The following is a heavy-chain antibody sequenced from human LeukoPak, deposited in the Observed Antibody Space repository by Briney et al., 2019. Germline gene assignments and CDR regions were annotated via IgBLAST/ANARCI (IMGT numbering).Heavy chain of an antibody. J-gene: IGHJ4*02. V-gene: IGHV4-39*01. CDR3: AKSVETATVFFDC. D-gene: IGHD5-24*01. CDR2: IYYSGST. CDR1: GGSLSSSAYY. Sequence: SETLSLTCTVSGGSLSSSAYYWCWIRQPPGKGLEWIGSIYYSGSTYYNPSLKSRVTISVDTSKNQFSLKLSSVTAADTAVYYCAKSVETATVFFDCWGQGTLVTVSS.